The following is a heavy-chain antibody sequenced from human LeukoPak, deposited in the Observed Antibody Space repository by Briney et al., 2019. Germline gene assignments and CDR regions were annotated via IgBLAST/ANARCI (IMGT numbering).Heavy chain of an antibody. CDR1: GGSFSGYY. J-gene: IGHJ4*02. CDR2: INHSGST. CDR3: ARSPGILRFLEWLDLPYYFDY. V-gene: IGHV4-34*01. Sequence: PSETLSLTCAVYGGSFSGYYWSWIRQPPGKGLEWIGEINHSGSTNYNPSLKSRVTISVDTSKNQFSLKLSSVTAADTAVYYCARSPGILRFLEWLDLPYYFDYWGQGTLVTVSS. D-gene: IGHD3-3*01.